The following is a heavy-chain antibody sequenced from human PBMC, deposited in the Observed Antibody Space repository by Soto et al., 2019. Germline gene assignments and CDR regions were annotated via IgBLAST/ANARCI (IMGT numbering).Heavy chain of an antibody. J-gene: IGHJ4*02. D-gene: IGHD6-19*01. V-gene: IGHV3-23*01. CDR2: ISGSGSSP. CDR1: GFTFSNYA. Sequence: EVQLLESGGGLVQPGGSLRLSCAASGFTFSNYAMNWVRQAPGKGLEGVSTISGSGSSPYYADSVKGRFTISRDNSKNTLYLQIDSLRAGDSAIYYCAKEGTSGLYYFDYWGQGTLVTVSS. CDR3: AKEGTSGLYYFDY.